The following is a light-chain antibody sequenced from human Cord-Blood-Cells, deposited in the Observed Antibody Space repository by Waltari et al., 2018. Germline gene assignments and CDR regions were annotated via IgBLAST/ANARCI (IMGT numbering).Light chain of an antibody. J-gene: IGKJ1*01. CDR1: QGIRND. V-gene: IGKV1-17*01. CDR2: AAS. Sequence: DIQLPRPPSPFSASVGNRVPSTSRASQGIRNDLGWYQQKPGKAPKRLNYAASSLQSGVPSRFSGSGSGTEFTLTISSLQPEDFATYYFLQHNSYPWTFGQGTKVEIK. CDR3: LQHNSYPWT.